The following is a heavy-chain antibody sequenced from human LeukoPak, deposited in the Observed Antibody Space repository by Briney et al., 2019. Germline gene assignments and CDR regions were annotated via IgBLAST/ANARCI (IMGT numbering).Heavy chain of an antibody. Sequence: PGRSLRLSCAASGFTFSSYAMHWVRQAPGKGLEWVAVISYDGSNKYYADSVKGRFTISRDNSKNTLYLQMNSLRAEDTAVYYCARGRAFYCSGGSCYPTDPNFDYWGQGTLVTVSS. D-gene: IGHD2-15*01. CDR3: ARGRAFYCSGGSCYPTDPNFDY. CDR1: GFTFSSYA. J-gene: IGHJ4*02. V-gene: IGHV3-30-3*01. CDR2: ISYDGSNK.